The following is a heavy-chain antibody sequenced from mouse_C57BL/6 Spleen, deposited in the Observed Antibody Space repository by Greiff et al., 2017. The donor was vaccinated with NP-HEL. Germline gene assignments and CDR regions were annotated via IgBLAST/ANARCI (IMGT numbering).Heavy chain of an antibody. CDR3: ARDRDDYDWYFDV. D-gene: IGHD2-4*01. J-gene: IGHJ1*03. CDR1: GFSLTSYA. Sequence: VKLVESGPGLVAPSQSLSITCTVSGFSLTSYAISWVRQPPGKGLEWLGVIWPGGGTNYNSALKSRLSISKDNSKSQVFLKMNSLQTDDTARYYCARDRDDYDWYFDVWGTGTTVTVSS. V-gene: IGHV2-9-1*01. CDR2: IWPGGGT.